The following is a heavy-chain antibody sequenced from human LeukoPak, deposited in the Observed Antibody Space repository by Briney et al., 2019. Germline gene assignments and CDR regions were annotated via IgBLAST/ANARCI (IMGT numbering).Heavy chain of an antibody. Sequence: GRSLRLSCAASGFTFDDYAMHWVQQAPGKGLEWVSGISWNSGSIGYADSVKGRFTISRDNTKNSLYLQMDSLTADDTAVYFCACLRGPSDYWGQGTLVTVSS. CDR1: GFTFDDYA. CDR3: ACLRGPSDY. D-gene: IGHD4-17*01. CDR2: ISWNSGSI. J-gene: IGHJ4*02. V-gene: IGHV3-9*01.